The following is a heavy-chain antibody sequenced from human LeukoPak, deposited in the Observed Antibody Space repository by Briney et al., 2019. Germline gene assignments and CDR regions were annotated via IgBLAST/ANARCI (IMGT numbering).Heavy chain of an antibody. CDR2: ISSSGNTT. J-gene: IGHJ4*02. D-gene: IGHD3/OR15-3a*01. CDR3: ARDSGFSGTQRGEY. Sequence: GGSLRLSCAASGFTFSDNYMSWIRQAPGKGLEWVSYISSSGNTTYNADSVKGRFTISRDNSKNTLYLQMNSLRAEDTAVYYCARDSGFSGTQRGEYWGQGTLVTVSS. V-gene: IGHV3-11*04. CDR1: GFTFSDNY.